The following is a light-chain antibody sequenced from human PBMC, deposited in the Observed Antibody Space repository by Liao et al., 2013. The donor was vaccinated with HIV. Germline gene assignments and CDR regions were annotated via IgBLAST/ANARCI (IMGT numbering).Light chain of an antibody. Sequence: SYVLTQPPSVSVAPGKAARITCGGDNIGSHSVHWYQQKPGQAPVLVISYDSDRPSGIPERFSGSNSGNTATLTISRVEAGDEADYYCQVWDRSSDHWVFGGGTKLTVL. J-gene: IGLJ3*02. CDR1: NIGSHS. CDR3: QVWDRSSDHWV. V-gene: IGLV3-21*04. CDR2: YDS.